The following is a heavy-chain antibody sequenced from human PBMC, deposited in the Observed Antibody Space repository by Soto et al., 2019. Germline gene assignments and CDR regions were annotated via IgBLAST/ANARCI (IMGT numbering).Heavy chain of an antibody. D-gene: IGHD6-13*01. CDR1: GGTFSSYA. V-gene: IGHV1-69*01. CDR3: ARDNPKSGYSSSWSDHYFDY. CDR2: IIPIFGTA. Sequence: QVPLVQSGAEVKKPGSSVKVSCKASGGTFSSYAISWVRQAPGQGLEWMGGIIPIFGTANYAQKFQGRVTITADESTSTAYMELSSLRSEDTAVYYCARDNPKSGYSSSWSDHYFDYWGQGTLVTVSS. J-gene: IGHJ4*02.